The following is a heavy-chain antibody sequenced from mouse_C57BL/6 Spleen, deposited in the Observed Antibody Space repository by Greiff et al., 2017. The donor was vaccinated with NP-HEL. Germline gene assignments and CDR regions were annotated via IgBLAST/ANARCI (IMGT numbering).Heavy chain of an antibody. CDR2: IYPGDGDT. V-gene: IGHV1-82*01. CDR1: GYAFSSSW. CDR3: ARTYSSSEDYYAMDY. J-gene: IGHJ4*01. Sequence: QVQLQQSGPELVKPGASVKISCKASGYAFSSSWMNWVKQRPGKGLEWIGRIYPGDGDTNYNGKFKGKATLTADKSSSTAYMQLSSLTSEDSAVYFCARTYSSSEDYYAMDYWGQGTSVTVSS. D-gene: IGHD1-1*01.